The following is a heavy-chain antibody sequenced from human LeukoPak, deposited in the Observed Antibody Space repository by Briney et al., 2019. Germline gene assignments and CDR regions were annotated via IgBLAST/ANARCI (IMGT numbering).Heavy chain of an antibody. CDR3: ARGGYGAHMG. V-gene: IGHV6-1*01. J-gene: IGHJ4*02. CDR2: TYYRSKWYN. Sequence: SQTLSLTCAISGDSVSRNTAGWNWIRQSPSRGLEWLGRTYYRSKWYNDFAPSVRNRITINPDTSKNQFSLQLNSVTPEDTAVYYCARGGYGAHMGWGQGTLVTVSS. D-gene: IGHD4-17*01. CDR1: GDSVSRNTAG.